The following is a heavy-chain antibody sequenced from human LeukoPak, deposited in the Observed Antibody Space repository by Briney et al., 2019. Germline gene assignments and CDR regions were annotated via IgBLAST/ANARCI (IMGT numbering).Heavy chain of an antibody. CDR2: ISWDGGST. D-gene: IGHD6-6*01. V-gene: IGHV3-43*01. J-gene: IGHJ6*03. CDR1: GFTFDDYT. Sequence: GGSLRLSCAASGFTFDDYTTHWVRQAPGKGLESVSLISWDGGSTYYADSVKGRFTISRDNSKNSLYLQMNSLRTEDTALYYCAKSIAARSYYYYMDVWGKGTTVTVSS. CDR3: AKSIAARSYYYYMDV.